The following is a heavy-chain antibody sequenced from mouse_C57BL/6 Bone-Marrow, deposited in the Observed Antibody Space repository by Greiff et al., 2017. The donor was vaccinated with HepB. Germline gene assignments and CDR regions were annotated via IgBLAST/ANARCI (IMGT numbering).Heavy chain of an antibody. D-gene: IGHD1-1*01. V-gene: IGHV1-64*01. J-gene: IGHJ3*01. Sequence: QVQLQQPGAELVKPGASVKLSCKASGYTFTSYWMHWVKQRPGQGLEWIGMIHPNSGSTNYNEKFKSKATLTVDKSSSTAYMQLSSLTSEDSAVYYCARYYYGSRAWVAYWGQGTLVTVSA. CDR3: ARYYYGSRAWVAY. CDR1: GYTFTSYW. CDR2: IHPNSGST.